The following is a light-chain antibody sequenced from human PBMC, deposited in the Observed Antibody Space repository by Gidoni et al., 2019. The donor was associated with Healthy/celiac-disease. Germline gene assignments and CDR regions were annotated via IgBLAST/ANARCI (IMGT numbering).Light chain of an antibody. CDR3: QSYDSSLSGPVV. Sequence: QSVLTQPPSVSPAPGQSFTISCTGSSSNIGAGYDVHWYQQLPGTAPKLLIYGNSNRPSGVPDRFSGSKSGTSASLAITGLQAEDEADYYCQSYDSSLSGPVVFGGGTKLTVL. CDR1: SSNIGAGYD. CDR2: GNS. J-gene: IGLJ2*01. V-gene: IGLV1-40*01.